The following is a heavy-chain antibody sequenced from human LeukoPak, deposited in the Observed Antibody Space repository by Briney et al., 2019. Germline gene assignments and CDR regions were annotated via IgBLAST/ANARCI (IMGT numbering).Heavy chain of an antibody. CDR2: INPNSGGT. V-gene: IGHV1-2*04. CDR3: ARGIAGDSSSWLVAFDI. Sequence: ASVKVSCKASGYTFTGYYIHWVRQAPGQGLEWMGWINPNSGGTNYAQKFQGWVTMTRDTSISTAYMELSRLRSDDTAVYYCARGIAGDSSSWLVAFDIWGQGTMVTVSS. J-gene: IGHJ3*02. D-gene: IGHD6-13*01. CDR1: GYTFTGYY.